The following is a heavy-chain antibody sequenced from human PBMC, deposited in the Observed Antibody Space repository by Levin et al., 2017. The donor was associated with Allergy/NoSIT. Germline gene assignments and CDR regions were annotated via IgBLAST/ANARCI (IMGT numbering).Heavy chain of an antibody. J-gene: IGHJ4*02. V-gene: IGHV3-23*01. CDR2: ISGSGGST. Sequence: VASVKVSCAASGFTFSSYAMSWVRQAPGKGLEWVSAISGSGGSTYYADSVKGRFTISRDNSKNTLYLQMNSLRAEDTAVYYCAKTTVLDYWGQGTLVTVSS. CDR1: GFTFSSYA. D-gene: IGHD4-17*01. CDR3: AKTTVLDY.